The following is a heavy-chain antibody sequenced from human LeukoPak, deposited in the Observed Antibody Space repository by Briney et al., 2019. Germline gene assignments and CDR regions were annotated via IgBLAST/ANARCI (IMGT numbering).Heavy chain of an antibody. J-gene: IGHJ4*02. CDR3: TRDRNSDKGYYFDY. CDR1: GFTFGDYA. V-gene: IGHV3-49*03. D-gene: IGHD4-23*01. CDR2: IRSKAYGGTT. Sequence: PGGSLRLSCTASGFTFGDYAMSWFRQAPGKGLEWVGFIRSKAYGGTTEYAASVKGRFTISRDDSKSIAYLQMNSLKTEDTAVYYCTRDRNSDKGYYFDYWGQGTLVTVSS.